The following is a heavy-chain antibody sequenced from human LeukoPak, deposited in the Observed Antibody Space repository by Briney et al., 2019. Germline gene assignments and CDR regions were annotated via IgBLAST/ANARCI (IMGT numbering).Heavy chain of an antibody. V-gene: IGHV3-9*01. D-gene: IGHD3-16*02. Sequence: PGGSLRLSCAASGFTFDDYAMHWVRQAPGKGLEWVSGISWNSGSIGYADSVKGRFTISRDNAKNSLYLQMNSLRAEDTALYYCANLGESLRDAGXDIXGQGTXATVSS. J-gene: IGHJ3*02. CDR3: ANLGESLRDAGXDI. CDR2: ISWNSGSI. CDR1: GFTFDDYA.